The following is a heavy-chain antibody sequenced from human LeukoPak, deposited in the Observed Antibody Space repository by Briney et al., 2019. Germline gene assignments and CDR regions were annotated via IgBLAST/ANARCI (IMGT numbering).Heavy chain of an antibody. V-gene: IGHV1-2*02. CDR2: INPNSGGT. CDR1: GYTFTGYY. CDR3: ARKITGTTRNWFDP. Sequence: ASVKVSCKASGYTFTGYYMHWVRQAPGQGLEWMGWINPNSGGTNYAQKFQGRVTMTRDTSISTAYMELSRLGSDDTAVYYCARKITGTTRNWFDPWGQGTLVTVSS. J-gene: IGHJ5*02. D-gene: IGHD1-7*01.